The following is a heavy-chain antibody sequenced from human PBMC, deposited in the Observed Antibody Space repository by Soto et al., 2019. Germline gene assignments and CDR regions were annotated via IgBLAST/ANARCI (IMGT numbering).Heavy chain of an antibody. V-gene: IGHV3-33*01. Sequence: QVQLVESGGGVVQPGRSLRLSCAASGFTFSSYGMHWVRQAPGKGLEWVAVIWYDGSNKYYADSVKGRFTISRDNSKNTLYLQMNSLRAEDTAVYYCARGGSSGWYLLYYYYYYGMDVWGQGTTVTVSS. CDR2: IWYDGSNK. J-gene: IGHJ6*02. CDR3: ARGGSSGWYLLYYYYYYGMDV. D-gene: IGHD6-19*01. CDR1: GFTFSSYG.